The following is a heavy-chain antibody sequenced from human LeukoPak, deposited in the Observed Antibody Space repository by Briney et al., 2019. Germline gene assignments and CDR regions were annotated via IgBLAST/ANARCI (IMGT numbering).Heavy chain of an antibody. CDR2: IKQDGSEK. Sequence: GGSLRLSCAASGFTFSSYWMSWVRQAPGKGLEWVANIKQDGSEKYYVDSVKGRFTISRDNAKNSLYLQMNSLRAEDTAVYYCARDTPPSSSSWYWNGMDVWGQGTTVTVSS. CDR1: GFTFSSYW. CDR3: ARDTPPSSSSWYWNGMDV. J-gene: IGHJ6*02. D-gene: IGHD6-13*01. V-gene: IGHV3-7*01.